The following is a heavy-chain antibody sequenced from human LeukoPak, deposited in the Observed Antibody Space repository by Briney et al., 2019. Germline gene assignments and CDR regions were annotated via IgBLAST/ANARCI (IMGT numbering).Heavy chain of an antibody. CDR2: IIPIFGTA. Sequence: ASVKVSCKASGGTFSSYAISWVRRAPGQGLEWMGGIIPIFGTANYAQKFQGRVTITADESTSTAYMELSSLRSEDTAVYYCARDPTSAVDTAMYWDNWFDPWGQGTLVTVSS. CDR3: ARDPTSAVDTAMYWDNWFDP. J-gene: IGHJ5*02. D-gene: IGHD5-18*01. V-gene: IGHV1-69*13. CDR1: GGTFSSYA.